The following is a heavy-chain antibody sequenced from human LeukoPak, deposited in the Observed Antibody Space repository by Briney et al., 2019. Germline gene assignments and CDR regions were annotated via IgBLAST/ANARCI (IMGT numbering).Heavy chain of an antibody. J-gene: IGHJ4*02. D-gene: IGHD1-1*01. CDR2: INPNSGGT. CDR1: GYTFTGYY. V-gene: IGHV1-2*02. Sequence: ASVKVSCKASGYTFTGYYMHWVRQAPGQGLEWMGWINPNSGGTNYAQKFQGRVTMTRDTSISTAYMELSRLRSDDTAVYYCAVLQLERLGCLDYWGQGTLVTVSS. CDR3: AVLQLERLGCLDY.